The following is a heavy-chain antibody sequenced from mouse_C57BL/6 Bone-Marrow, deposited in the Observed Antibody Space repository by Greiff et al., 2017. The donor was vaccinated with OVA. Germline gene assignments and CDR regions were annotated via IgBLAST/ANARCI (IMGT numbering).Heavy chain of an antibody. V-gene: IGHV1-7*01. CDR2: FNPSSGYT. Sequence: VQLQQSGAELAKPGASVKLSCKASGYTFTSYWMHWVKQRPGQGLEWIGYFNPSSGYTKYNQKFKDKATLTADTSSSTAYMQRRSMTYEDAAVYDCARWGGYLCDDWGQGTTLTVSS. D-gene: IGHD2-2*01. CDR1: GYTFTSYW. J-gene: IGHJ2*01. CDR3: ARWGGYLCDD.